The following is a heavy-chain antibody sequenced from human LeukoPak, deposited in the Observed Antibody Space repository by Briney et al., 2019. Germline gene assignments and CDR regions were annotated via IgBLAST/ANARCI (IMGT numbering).Heavy chain of an antibody. D-gene: IGHD6-19*01. J-gene: IGHJ4*02. CDR2: ISWNRGSI. CDR3: AKGNSGWYGASFDY. V-gene: IGHV3-9*03. Sequence: PGGSLRLSCAASGFTFSTYAMNWVRQAPGKGLEWVSGISWNRGSIGYADSVKGRFTISRDNAKNSLYLQMNSLRAEDMALYYCAKGNSGWYGASFDYWGQGILVTVSS. CDR1: GFTFSTYA.